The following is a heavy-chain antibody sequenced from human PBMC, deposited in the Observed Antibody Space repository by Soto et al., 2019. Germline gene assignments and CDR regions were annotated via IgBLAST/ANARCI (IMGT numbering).Heavy chain of an antibody. Sequence: VGSLRLSCAASGFTFSSYWMSWVRQAPGKGLEWVANIKQDGSEKYYVDSVKVRFTISRYNAKNSLYLQMNSLRAEDTAVYYCARDGYYYDSSGYSIFDYWGQGTLVTVSS. CDR3: ARDGYYYDSSGYSIFDY. J-gene: IGHJ4*02. V-gene: IGHV3-7*03. CDR1: GFTFSSYW. D-gene: IGHD3-22*01. CDR2: IKQDGSEK.